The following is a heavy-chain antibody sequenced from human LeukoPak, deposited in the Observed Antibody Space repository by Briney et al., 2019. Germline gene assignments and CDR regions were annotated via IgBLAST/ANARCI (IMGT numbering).Heavy chain of an antibody. J-gene: IGHJ4*02. CDR3: ARGAEAETSPLDF. CDR2: INPKSGAA. Sequence: GASVKDSCKASGYIFSDYYMHWVRQAPGQGPEWLGWINPKSGAADYAQQFRGRVTMTRDTSINTDYMEMQRVTSDDTAVYFCARGAEAETSPLDFWGQGTLVIVS. D-gene: IGHD6-19*01. V-gene: IGHV1-2*02. CDR1: GYIFSDYY.